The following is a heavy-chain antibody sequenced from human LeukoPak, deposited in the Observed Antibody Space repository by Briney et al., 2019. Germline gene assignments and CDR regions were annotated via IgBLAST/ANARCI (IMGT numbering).Heavy chain of an antibody. D-gene: IGHD5-18*01. CDR1: GYSFTSYW. CDR3: ARLDWVDTAMVTFDY. Sequence: GESLKISCKGSGYSFTSYWIGWVRQMPGKGLEWMGIIYPGDSDTRYSPSFQGQATISADKSISTAYLQWSSLKASDTAMYYCARLDWVDTAMVTFDYWGQGTLVTVSS. V-gene: IGHV5-51*01. CDR2: IYPGDSDT. J-gene: IGHJ4*02.